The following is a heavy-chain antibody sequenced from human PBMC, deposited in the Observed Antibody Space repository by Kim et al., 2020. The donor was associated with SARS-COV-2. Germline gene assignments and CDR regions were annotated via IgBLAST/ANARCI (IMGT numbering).Heavy chain of an antibody. CDR1: GYSFTSYW. D-gene: IGHD5-12*01. Sequence: GESLKISCKGSGYSFTSYWISWVRQMPGKGLEWMGRIDPSDSYTNYSPSFQGHVTISADKSISTAYLQWSSLKASDTAMYYCAVGATIETGALDYWGQGTLVTVSS. CDR2: IDPSDSYT. V-gene: IGHV5-10-1*01. J-gene: IGHJ4*02. CDR3: AVGATIETGALDY.